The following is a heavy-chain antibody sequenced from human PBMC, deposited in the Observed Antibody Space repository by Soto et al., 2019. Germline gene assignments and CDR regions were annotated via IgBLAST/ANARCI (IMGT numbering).Heavy chain of an antibody. CDR1: GYTFTSYA. J-gene: IGHJ5*02. V-gene: IGHV1-3*01. CDR3: AGDGGRTSYIYTWFDP. D-gene: IGHD2-2*01. Sequence: ASVKVSCKASGYTFTSYAMHWVRQAPGQRLEWMGWINAGNGNTKYSQKFQGRVTITRDTSASTAYMELSSLRSEDTAVYYCAGDGGRTSYIYTWFDPWAREPWSPSPQ. CDR2: INAGNGNT.